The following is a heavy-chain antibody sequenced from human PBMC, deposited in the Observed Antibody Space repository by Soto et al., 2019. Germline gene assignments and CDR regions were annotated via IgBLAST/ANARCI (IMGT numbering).Heavy chain of an antibody. CDR3: ARDRMGRTVTHGFY. J-gene: IGHJ4*02. D-gene: IGHD4-17*01. Sequence: QVQLVQSGAEVKKPGSSVKVSCKASGGTFSSYTISWVRQAPGQGLEWMGRIIPILGIANYAQKFQGRVTITAEKSTSTAYMELSSLRSEDTAVYYCARDRMGRTVTHGFYWGQGTLVTVSS. V-gene: IGHV1-69*08. CDR1: GGTFSSYT. CDR2: IIPILGIA.